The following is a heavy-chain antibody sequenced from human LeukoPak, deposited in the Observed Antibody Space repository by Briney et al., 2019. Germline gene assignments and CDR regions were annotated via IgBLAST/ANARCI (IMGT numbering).Heavy chain of an antibody. J-gene: IGHJ3*02. CDR2: INHSGST. V-gene: IGHV4-34*01. CDR3: ARCRVTWIGAFDI. CDR1: GGSFSGYY. Sequence: PSETLSLTCAVYGGSFSGYYWSWIRQPPGKGLEWIGEINHSGSTNYNPSLKSRVTISVDTSKNQFSLKLSSVTAADTAVYYRARCRVTWIGAFDICGQGTMVTVSS. D-gene: IGHD2-21*02.